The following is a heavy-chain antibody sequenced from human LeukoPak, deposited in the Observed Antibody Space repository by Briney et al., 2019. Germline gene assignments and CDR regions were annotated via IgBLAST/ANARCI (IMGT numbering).Heavy chain of an antibody. CDR1: GFTFSSYE. Sequence: GGSLRLSCAASGFTFSSYEMNWVRQAPGKGLEWVSYISSSGSTIYYADSVKGRFTISRDNAKNSLYLQMNSLRAEDTAVYYCARVLIAPAAIDYWGQGTLVTVSS. V-gene: IGHV3-48*03. D-gene: IGHD2-2*01. CDR3: ARVLIAPAAIDY. CDR2: ISSSGSTI. J-gene: IGHJ4*02.